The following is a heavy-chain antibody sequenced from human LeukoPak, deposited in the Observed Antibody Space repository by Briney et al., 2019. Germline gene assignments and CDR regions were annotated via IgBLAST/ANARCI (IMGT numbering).Heavy chain of an antibody. Sequence: ASVKVSCKASGYTFTSYAMNWVRQAPGQGLEWMGWINTNTGNPTYAQGFTGRFVFSLDTSVSTAYQQISSLKAEDAAVYYCASRLYYDILTGYYGSYDAFDIWGQGTMVTVSS. CDR1: GYTFTSYA. CDR3: ASRLYYDILTGYYGSYDAFDI. J-gene: IGHJ3*02. CDR2: INTNTGNP. D-gene: IGHD3-9*01. V-gene: IGHV7-4-1*02.